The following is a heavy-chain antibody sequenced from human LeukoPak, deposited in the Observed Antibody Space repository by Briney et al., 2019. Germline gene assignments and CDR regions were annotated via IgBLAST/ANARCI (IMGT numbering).Heavy chain of an antibody. J-gene: IGHJ4*02. Sequence: PGGSLRLSCAASGFTFSSYGMHWVRQAPGKGLEWVSVIYSGGSTYYADSVKGRFTISRDNSKNTLYLQMNSLRAEDTAVYYCARISGVFDYWGQGTLVTVSS. V-gene: IGHV3-NL1*01. CDR2: IYSGGST. CDR1: GFTFSSYG. D-gene: IGHD3-10*01. CDR3: ARISGVFDY.